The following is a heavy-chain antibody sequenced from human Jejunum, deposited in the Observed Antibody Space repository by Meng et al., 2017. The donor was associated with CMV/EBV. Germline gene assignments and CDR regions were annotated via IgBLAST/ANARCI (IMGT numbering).Heavy chain of an antibody. CDR1: GGSVTSGTYY. CDR2: IYYSGST. Sequence: TVAGGSVTSGTYYWSWIRQPPGKGLEWIGYIYYSGSTNYNPSLKSRVTISVDTSKNQFSLKLSSVTAADTAVYHCARDQDTTMLAYWGQGTLVTVSS. D-gene: IGHD3-10*02. CDR3: ARDQDTTMLAY. V-gene: IGHV4-61*01. J-gene: IGHJ4*02.